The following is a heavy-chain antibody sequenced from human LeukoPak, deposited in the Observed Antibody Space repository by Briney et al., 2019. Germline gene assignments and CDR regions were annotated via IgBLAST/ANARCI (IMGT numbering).Heavy chain of an antibody. D-gene: IGHD3-22*01. J-gene: IGHJ3*02. V-gene: IGHV3-33*06. CDR3: AKDFVDYYDSSGYPLHAFDI. Sequence: GGSLRLSCAASGLTLSSFGIHWVRQAPGKGLEWVAHIWYDGSNIYYADSVKGRFTVSRDNSKNTVCLQMNSLRAEDTAVYYCAKDFVDYYDSSGYPLHAFDIWGQGTTVTVSS. CDR2: IWYDGSNI. CDR1: GLTLSSFG.